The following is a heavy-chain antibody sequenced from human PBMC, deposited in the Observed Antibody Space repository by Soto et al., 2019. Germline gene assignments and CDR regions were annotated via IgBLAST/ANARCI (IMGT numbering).Heavy chain of an antibody. Sequence: ETLSLTCTVSDDSFRGAEYYWSWIRQPLGKGPEWIGYTYYNGDTKYNPALRSRVTMSEDTSKNQFSLRLSSVTVADTAVYFCARGPAYIDGWRTFDLWGRGILVTVSS. J-gene: IGHJ4*02. V-gene: IGHV4-61*08. D-gene: IGHD6-19*01. CDR3: ARGPAYIDGWRTFDL. CDR2: TYYNGDT. CDR1: DDSFRGAEYY.